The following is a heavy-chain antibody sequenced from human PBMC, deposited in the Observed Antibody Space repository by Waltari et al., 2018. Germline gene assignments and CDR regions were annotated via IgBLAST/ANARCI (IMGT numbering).Heavy chain of an antibody. J-gene: IGHJ6*02. V-gene: IGHV1-69*10. CDR3: ARALELRFLEWLKKSYYDYYGRDV. CDR2: IIPILGIA. D-gene: IGHD3-3*01. CDR1: GGTFSSYA. Sequence: QKHGSSVKVSCKASGGTFSSYAISWVRQAPGQGLALMGGIIPILGIANYAQKYQGRVTITAPKSTSTASMELSRLRSEDTAGYFCARALELRFLEWLKKSYYDYYGRDVGGQGTTVTVS.